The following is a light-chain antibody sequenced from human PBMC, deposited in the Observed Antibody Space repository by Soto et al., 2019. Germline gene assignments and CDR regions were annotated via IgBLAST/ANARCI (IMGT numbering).Light chain of an antibody. Sequence: HSVLTQPPSVSGAPGQRVTISCTGSSSNIGAVYDVHWYQQLPGTAPKLLIYGNSNRPSGVPDRFSGSKSGTSASLAITWLQAEDEADYYCQSYDSSLSGYVFGTGTKLTV. CDR1: SSNIGAVYD. CDR2: GNS. V-gene: IGLV1-40*01. J-gene: IGLJ1*01. CDR3: QSYDSSLSGYV.